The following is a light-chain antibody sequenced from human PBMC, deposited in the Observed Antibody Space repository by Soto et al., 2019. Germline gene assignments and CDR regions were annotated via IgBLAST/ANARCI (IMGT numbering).Light chain of an antibody. Sequence: EIVMTQSPATVSVSPGQRATLSCMASQSVSSNLAWYQQKPGQAPRLLIYGASTRATGIPARFSGSGSGTDFTLTISSLEPEDFAVYYCQQRSNWPPITFGQGTLLEI. CDR3: QQRSNWPPIT. CDR1: QSVSSN. V-gene: IGKV3-15*01. CDR2: GAS. J-gene: IGKJ5*01.